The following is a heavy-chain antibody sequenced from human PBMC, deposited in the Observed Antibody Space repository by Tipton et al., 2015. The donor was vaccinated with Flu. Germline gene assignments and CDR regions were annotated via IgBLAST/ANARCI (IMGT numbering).Heavy chain of an antibody. Sequence: GSLRLSCAASGFTFSNYWMTWVRQAPGKGLEWVANINQDGSAKYYVDSVKGRFTISRDNAKNSLYLQMNSLRAEDTAVYYCARLRGYSYGYNHHYHMDVWGKGTTVTVSS. J-gene: IGHJ6*03. CDR1: GFTFSNYW. D-gene: IGHD5-18*01. V-gene: IGHV3-7*01. CDR2: INQDGSAK. CDR3: ARLRGYSYGYNHHYHMDV.